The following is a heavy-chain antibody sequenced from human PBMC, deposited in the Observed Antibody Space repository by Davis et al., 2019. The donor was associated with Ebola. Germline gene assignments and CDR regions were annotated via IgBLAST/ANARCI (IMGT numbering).Heavy chain of an antibody. J-gene: IGHJ4*02. CDR2: ISPFNGNT. V-gene: IGHV1-18*01. Sequence: AASVKVSCKASGYTFTSYAISWVRQAPGQGLEWMGWISPFNGNTNYAQKIKGRVTLTTDTSTSTVYMELRSLRSDDTAVYYCARGSDYYGSGSPFDYWGQGTLVTVSS. CDR3: ARGSDYYGSGSPFDY. CDR1: GYTFTSYA. D-gene: IGHD3-10*01.